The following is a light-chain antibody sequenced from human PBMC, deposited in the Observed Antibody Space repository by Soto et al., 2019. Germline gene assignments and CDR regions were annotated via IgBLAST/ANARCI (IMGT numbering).Light chain of an antibody. CDR3: QQSYSTPPT. Sequence: DIQMTQSPSSLSASVGDRVTITCRASQTITSYLNWYQQKLGKAPKLLIYAASSLQSGVPSRFSGSGSGTDSTLTISSLQPEDFATYYCQQSYSTPPTFGQGTKV. J-gene: IGKJ1*01. V-gene: IGKV1-39*01. CDR1: QTITSY. CDR2: AAS.